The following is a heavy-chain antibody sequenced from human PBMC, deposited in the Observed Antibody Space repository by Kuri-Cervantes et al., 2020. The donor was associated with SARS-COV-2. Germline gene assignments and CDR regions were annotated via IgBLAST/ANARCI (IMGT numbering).Heavy chain of an antibody. CDR1: GFTFRSYA. Sequence: GESLKISCAASGFTFRSYAMSWVRQAPGKGLEWVSVISGNTYYPYSVKGRFTISRDNSKNSVYLQMKSLRVADTAVYFCAKGAYYTHWTYFEYWGQGTLVTVSS. CDR2: ISGNT. D-gene: IGHD3-10*01. J-gene: IGHJ4*02. CDR3: AKGAYYTHWTYFEY. V-gene: IGHV3-23*01.